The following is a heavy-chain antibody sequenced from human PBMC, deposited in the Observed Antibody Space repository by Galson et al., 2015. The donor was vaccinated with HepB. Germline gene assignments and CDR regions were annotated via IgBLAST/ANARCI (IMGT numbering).Heavy chain of an antibody. CDR1: GFTVSSNY. Sequence: SLRLSCAASGFTVSSNYMSWVRQAPGKGLEWVAIIYSGGSTYYADSLRGRFTISSDNSKNTLHLQMNSLRVEDTALYYCAKGYSRSWFTGLGYWARGPQVTVS. D-gene: IGHD6-13*01. V-gene: IGHV3-53*01. CDR3: AKGYSRSWFTGLGY. J-gene: IGHJ4*02. CDR2: IYSGGST.